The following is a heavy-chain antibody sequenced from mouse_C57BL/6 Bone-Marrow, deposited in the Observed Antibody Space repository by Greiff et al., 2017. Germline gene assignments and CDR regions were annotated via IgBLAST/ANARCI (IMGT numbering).Heavy chain of an antibody. CDR3: AREQLMLRDAMDY. D-gene: IGHD3-2*02. V-gene: IGHV1-69*01. CDR2: IDPSDSYT. Sequence: QVQLQQPGAELVMPGASVKLSCKASGYTFTSYWMHWVKQRPGQGLEWIGEIDPSDSYTNYNQKFKGKSTLTVDKSSSTAYMQLSSLTSEDSAVYYCAREQLMLRDAMDYWGQGTSVTVSS. CDR1: GYTFTSYW. J-gene: IGHJ4*01.